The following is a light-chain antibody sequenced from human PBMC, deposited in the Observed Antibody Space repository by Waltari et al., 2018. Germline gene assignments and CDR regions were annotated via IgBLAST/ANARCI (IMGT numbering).Light chain of an antibody. CDR2: GQD. J-gene: IGLJ3*02. CDR3: LSRDTTSTRV. CDR1: SLRRYY. V-gene: IGLV3-19*01. Sequence: SELTQDPAVSVALGQTVSITCQGDSLRRYYASWYQQRPGQAPILILYGQDNRPSGIPDRFSGSTSGNTAALTITGAQAEDEADYYCLSRDTTSTRVFGGGTRLTV.